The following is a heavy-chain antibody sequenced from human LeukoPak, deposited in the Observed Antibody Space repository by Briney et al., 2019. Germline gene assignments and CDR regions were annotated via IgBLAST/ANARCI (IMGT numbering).Heavy chain of an antibody. J-gene: IGHJ6*03. V-gene: IGHV1-8*03. CDR2: MNPNSGNT. CDR1: GYTFTSYD. CDR3: AIHYGSGSGRYYYNYMDV. Sequence: ASVKVSCKASGYTFTSYDINWVRQATGQGLEWMGWMNPNSGNTGYAQKFQGRVTITSNTSISTAYTELSSLRSEDTAVYYCAIHYGSGSGRYYYNYMDVWGKGTTVTVSS. D-gene: IGHD3-10*01.